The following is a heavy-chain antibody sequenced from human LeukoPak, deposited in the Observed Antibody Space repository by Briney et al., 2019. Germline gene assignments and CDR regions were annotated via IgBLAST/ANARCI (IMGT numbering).Heavy chain of an antibody. Sequence: GGSLALSCAASGFTFSSYSMNWVRQAPGKGLEWVSYISSRRSYIYYADSVKGRFTISRDHYKISLYLQMNNSRAQGRAVCYCAKDADSRPTRTHHDYWGQGTLVTVSS. J-gene: IGHJ4*02. CDR2: ISSRRSYI. V-gene: IGHV3-21*04. CDR1: GFTFSSYS. D-gene: IGHD1-14*01. CDR3: AKDADSRPTRTHHDY.